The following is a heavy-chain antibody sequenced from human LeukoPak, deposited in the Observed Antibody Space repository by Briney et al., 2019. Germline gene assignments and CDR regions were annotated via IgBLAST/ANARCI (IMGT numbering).Heavy chain of an antibody. CDR1: GGTFSSYA. CDR2: IIPIFGTA. D-gene: IGHD6-13*01. Sequence: SVKVSCKASGGTFSSYAISWVRQAPGQGLEWMGRIIPIFGTANYAQKFQGRVTITTDESTSTAYMELSSLRSEDTAVYYCARDTTAARTHYYYMGVWDKGTTVTVSS. V-gene: IGHV1-69*05. CDR3: ARDTTAARTHYYYMGV. J-gene: IGHJ6*03.